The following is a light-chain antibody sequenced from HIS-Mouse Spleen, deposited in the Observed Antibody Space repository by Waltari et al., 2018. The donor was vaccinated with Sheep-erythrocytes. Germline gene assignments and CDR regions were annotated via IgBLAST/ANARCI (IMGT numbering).Light chain of an antibody. CDR2: DVS. CDR1: SSDVGGYNY. V-gene: IGLV2-11*01. J-gene: IGLJ1*01. CDR3: CSYAGSYNHV. Sequence: QSALTQPRSVSGSPGQSVTISCTGTSSDVGGYNYVSWYQQHPGKAPKLMIYDVSKRPSGVPGRFSGSKSGNTASLTISWLQAEDEADYYCCSYAGSYNHVFATGTKVTVL.